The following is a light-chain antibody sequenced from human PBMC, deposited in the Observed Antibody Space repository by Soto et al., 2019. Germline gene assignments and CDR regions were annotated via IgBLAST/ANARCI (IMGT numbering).Light chain of an antibody. CDR2: ANR. CDR1: ISNIGAGYD. Sequence: QSVLTQPPSLSGAPGQRVTISCTGSISNIGAGYDVHWYQQLPGTAPKLLIYANRNRPAGVPDRFSVSKSGTSASLAITGLQAEDEADYYCQSYDSSPSGYVFGTGTKVTVL. J-gene: IGLJ1*01. CDR3: QSYDSSPSGYV. V-gene: IGLV1-40*01.